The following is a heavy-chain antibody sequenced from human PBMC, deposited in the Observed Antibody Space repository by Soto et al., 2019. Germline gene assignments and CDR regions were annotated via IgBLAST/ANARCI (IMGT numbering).Heavy chain of an antibody. V-gene: IGHV4-59*02. CDR1: GGSVSSPY. J-gene: IGHJ5*02. CDR2: IYHSGFT. Sequence: PSETLSLTCTASGGSVSSPYWSWFRQPPGKGLEWIGYIYHSGFTKYNPSLNSRVTISIDTPKNQFSRKLAPMTAAATAVYHCATADPASLVVSWGQGTLVTVSS. D-gene: IGHD2-15*01. CDR3: ATADPASLVVS.